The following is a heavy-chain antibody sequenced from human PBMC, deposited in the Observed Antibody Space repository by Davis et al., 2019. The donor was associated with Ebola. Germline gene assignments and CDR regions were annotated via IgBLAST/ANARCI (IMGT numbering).Heavy chain of an antibody. V-gene: IGHV4-59*08. CDR3: ARVCRSEGVVVAARGYYYYGMDV. Sequence: SETLSLTCTVSGGSISSYYWSWIRQPPGKGLEWIGYIYYSGSTSYNPSLKSRVSISVDTSKNQFSLKLSSVTAADTAVYYCARVCRSEGVVVAARGYYYYGMDVWGKGTAVTVSS. CDR1: GGSISSYY. CDR2: IYYSGST. J-gene: IGHJ6*04. D-gene: IGHD2-15*01.